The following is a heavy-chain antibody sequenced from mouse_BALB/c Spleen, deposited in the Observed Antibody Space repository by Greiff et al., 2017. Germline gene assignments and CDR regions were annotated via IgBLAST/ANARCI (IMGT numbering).Heavy chain of an antibody. CDR3: ARDGNYVYYYAMDY. J-gene: IGHJ4*01. CDR1: GYTFTSYW. Sequence: VQLQQSGAELAKPGASVKMSCKASGYTFTSYWMHWVKQRPGQGLEWIGYINPSTGYTEYNQKFKDKATLTADKSSSTAYMQLSSLTSEDSAVYYCARDGNYVYYYAMDYWGQGTSVTVSS. D-gene: IGHD2-1*01. V-gene: IGHV1-7*01. CDR2: INPSTGYT.